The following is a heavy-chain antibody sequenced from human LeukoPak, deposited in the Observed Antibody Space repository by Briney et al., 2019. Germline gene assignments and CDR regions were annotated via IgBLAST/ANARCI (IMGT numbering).Heavy chain of an antibody. Sequence: SETLSLTCTVSSGSITNYYWNWIRQPPGKGLEWIGYIYYSGSTNYNPSLKSRVTISVDTSKNQFSLKLSSVTAADTAMYYCARMDFDHSAYYYGALLWGQGTLVTVSS. CDR3: ARMDFDHSAYYYGALL. CDR2: IYYSGST. V-gene: IGHV4-59*01. CDR1: SGSITNYY. D-gene: IGHD3-22*01. J-gene: IGHJ4*02.